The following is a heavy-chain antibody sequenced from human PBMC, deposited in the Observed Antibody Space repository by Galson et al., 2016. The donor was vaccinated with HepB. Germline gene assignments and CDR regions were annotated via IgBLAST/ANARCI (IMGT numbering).Heavy chain of an antibody. CDR2: MIPVFGTA. CDR3: ARDLEVVAGHGMGV. CDR1: GGTFMNYA. J-gene: IGHJ6*02. Sequence: SVKVSCKASGGTFMNYAINWVRQAPGQGLEWMGRMIPVFGTANYAQKFQGRITITADESTITVYMALSSLRSEDTAVYYCARDLEVVAGHGMGVWGQGTTVTVSS. D-gene: IGHD6-19*01. V-gene: IGHV1-69*13.